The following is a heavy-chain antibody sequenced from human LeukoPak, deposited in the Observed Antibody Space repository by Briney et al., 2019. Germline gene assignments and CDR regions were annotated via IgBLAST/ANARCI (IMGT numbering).Heavy chain of an antibody. CDR1: GGSMNTYH. Sequence: SETLSLTCTVSGGSMNTYHWSWIRQPAGKGLEWIGRIYTSGSTNYNPSLKSRVTMSVDTSKNQFSLKLSSVTAADTAVYYCARVSTYSSSYDAFDIWGQGTMVTVSS. D-gene: IGHD6-6*01. J-gene: IGHJ3*02. CDR3: ARVSTYSSSYDAFDI. CDR2: IYTSGST. V-gene: IGHV4-4*07.